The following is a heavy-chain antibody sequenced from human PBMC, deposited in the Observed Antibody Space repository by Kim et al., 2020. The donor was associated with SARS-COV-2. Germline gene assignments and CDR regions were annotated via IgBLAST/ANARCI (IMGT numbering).Heavy chain of an antibody. Sequence: NKYYADSVKGRFTISRDNSKNTLYLQMNSLRAEDTAVYYCAKDGGGDPDYWGQGTLVTVSS. V-gene: IGHV3-30*02. CDR3: AKDGGGDPDY. J-gene: IGHJ4*02. CDR2: NK. D-gene: IGHD2-21*02.